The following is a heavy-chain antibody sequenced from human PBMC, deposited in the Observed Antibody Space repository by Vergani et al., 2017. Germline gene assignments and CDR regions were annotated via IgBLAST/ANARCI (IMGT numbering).Heavy chain of an antibody. V-gene: IGHV3-23*04. CDR1: GFTFSSYA. Sequence: EVQLVESGGGLVQPGGSLRLSCAASGFTFSSYAMSWVRQAPGKGLEWVSAISGSGGSTYYADSVKGRFTISRDNSKNTLYLQMNSLRAEDTAVYYCAKDGYCSGGSCYSRYYYYYMDVWGKGTTVTVSS. J-gene: IGHJ6*03. CDR2: ISGSGGST. D-gene: IGHD2-15*01. CDR3: AKDGYCSGGSCYSRYYYYYMDV.